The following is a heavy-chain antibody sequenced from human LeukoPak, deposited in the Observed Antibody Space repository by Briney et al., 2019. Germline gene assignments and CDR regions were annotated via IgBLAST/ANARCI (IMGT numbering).Heavy chain of an antibody. J-gene: IGHJ4*02. CDR3: ARDICTVTTGFDY. CDR2: INSDGSST. Sequence: GGSLRLSCAASGFTFSTYGMHWVRQAPGKGLVWVSRINSDGSSTSYADSVKGRFTISRDNAKNTLYLQMNSLRAEDTAVYYWARDICTVTTGFDYWGRGTLVSVS. V-gene: IGHV3-74*01. D-gene: IGHD4-17*01. CDR1: GFTFSTYG.